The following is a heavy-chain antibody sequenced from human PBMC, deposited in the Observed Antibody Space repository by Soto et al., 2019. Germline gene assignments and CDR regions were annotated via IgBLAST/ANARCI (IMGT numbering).Heavy chain of an antibody. V-gene: IGHV1-2*04. CDR2: INPNSGGT. D-gene: IGHD2-21*02. Sequence: ASVKVSCKASGYTFTGYYMHWVRQAPGQGLEWMGWINPNSGGTNYAQKFQGWVTMTRDTSISTAYMELSRLRSDDTAVYYCARSGGGNSQALYYYGMDVWGQGTTVTVSS. CDR1: GYTFTGYY. CDR3: ARSGGGNSQALYYYGMDV. J-gene: IGHJ6*02.